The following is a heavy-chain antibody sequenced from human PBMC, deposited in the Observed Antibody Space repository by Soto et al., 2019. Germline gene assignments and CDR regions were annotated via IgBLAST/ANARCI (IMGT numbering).Heavy chain of an antibody. Sequence: GESLKISCKGSGYSFTSYWIGWVRQMPGKGLEWMGIIYPGDSDTRYSPSFQGQVTISADKSISTAYLQWSSLKASDTAMYYCARRGRYCSGGSCSGWFDPWGQGSLVTVSS. J-gene: IGHJ5*02. CDR2: IYPGDSDT. D-gene: IGHD2-15*01. V-gene: IGHV5-51*01. CDR3: ARRGRYCSGGSCSGWFDP. CDR1: GYSFTSYW.